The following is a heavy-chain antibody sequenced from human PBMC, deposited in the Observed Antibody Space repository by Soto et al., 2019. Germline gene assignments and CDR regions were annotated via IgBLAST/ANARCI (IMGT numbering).Heavy chain of an antibody. CDR3: ATGGGTRGWY. D-gene: IGHD2-15*01. J-gene: IGHJ4*02. CDR2: IHDSGRS. Sequence: SETLSLTCTVSSDSITNYYWSCIRQSPGKGLEWIGYIHDSGRSNYNPSLKSRVKISVDTSKKQFSLKLNSVTAADTAVYYCATGGGTRGWYWGQGTLVTVSS. CDR1: SDSITNYY. V-gene: IGHV4-59*01.